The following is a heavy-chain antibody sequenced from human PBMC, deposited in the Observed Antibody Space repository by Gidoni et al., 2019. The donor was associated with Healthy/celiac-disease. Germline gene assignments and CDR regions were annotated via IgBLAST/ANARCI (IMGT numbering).Heavy chain of an antibody. V-gene: IGHV3-21*01. Sequence: DVQLVESGGGLVKPGGSLRLSCAASGFTFSSYSMNWVRQSPGKGLEWVSSISSSSSYIYYGDSVKGRFTISRDNAKNSLYLQMNSLRAEDTAVYYCARDVRYDFWSGYYPDYYYYYGMDVWGQGTTVTVSS. J-gene: IGHJ6*02. CDR2: ISSSSSYI. CDR3: ARDVRYDFWSGYYPDYYYYYGMDV. CDR1: GFTFSSYS. D-gene: IGHD3-3*01.